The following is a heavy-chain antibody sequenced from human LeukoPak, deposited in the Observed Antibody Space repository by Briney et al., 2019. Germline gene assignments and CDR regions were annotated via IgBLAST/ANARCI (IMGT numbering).Heavy chain of an antibody. Sequence: SQTLSLTCTVSGGSISSGGYYWSWIRQHPGKGLEWIGYIYYSGSTYYNPSLKSRVTISVDTSKNQFSLKLSSVTAADKAVYYCARDTYYYDSSGYYYLVFDYWGQGTLVTVSS. V-gene: IGHV4-31*03. J-gene: IGHJ4*02. CDR1: GGSISSGGYY. CDR2: IYYSGST. D-gene: IGHD3-22*01. CDR3: ARDTYYYDSSGYYYLVFDY.